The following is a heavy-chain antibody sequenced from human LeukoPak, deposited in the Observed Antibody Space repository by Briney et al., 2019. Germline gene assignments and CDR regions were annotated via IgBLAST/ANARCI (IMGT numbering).Heavy chain of an antibody. CDR1: GFTFSSYW. CDR3: ARELELPDY. Sequence: PGGSLRLSCAASGFTFSSYWMSWVRQAPGKGLEWVSAISGSGGSTYYADSVKGRFTISRDNAKNSLYLQMNSLRAEDTAVYYCARELELPDYWGQGTLVTVSS. CDR2: ISGSGGST. J-gene: IGHJ4*02. D-gene: IGHD1-7*01. V-gene: IGHV3-23*01.